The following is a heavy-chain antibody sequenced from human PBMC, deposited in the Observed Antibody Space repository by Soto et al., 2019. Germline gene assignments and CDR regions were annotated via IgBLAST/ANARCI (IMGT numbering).Heavy chain of an antibody. V-gene: IGHV3-11*01. D-gene: IGHD3-10*01. J-gene: IGHJ6*02. CDR2: ISSSAGTI. Sequence: QVQLVESGGGLVKPGGSRRLSCAASGLTFSDHYMTWIRQAPGKGLEWISYISSSAGTIYYADSVKGRFTISRDNAKNSLYLQMTNLRAEDTAVYYCARAPYFGSGTYYYYALDVWGQGTTVTVSS. CDR3: ARAPYFGSGTYYYYALDV. CDR1: GLTFSDHY.